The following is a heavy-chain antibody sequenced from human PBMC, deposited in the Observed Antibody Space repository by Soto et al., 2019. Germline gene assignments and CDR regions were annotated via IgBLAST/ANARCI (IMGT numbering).Heavy chain of an antibody. CDR1: GDVFRNYG. CDR3: ARVLCFNGLCLTADYGKGV. Sequence: GASVKVSCKDSGDVFRNYGITWVRQAPGQGLEWMGGIIPISGTTNYAQKFQGRVAITADESTDTVYMELSRLRSEDTAVYFCARVLCFNGLCLTADYGKGVWGQGTTVTVSS. V-gene: IGHV1-69*13. CDR2: IIPISGTT. D-gene: IGHD2-8*01. J-gene: IGHJ6*02.